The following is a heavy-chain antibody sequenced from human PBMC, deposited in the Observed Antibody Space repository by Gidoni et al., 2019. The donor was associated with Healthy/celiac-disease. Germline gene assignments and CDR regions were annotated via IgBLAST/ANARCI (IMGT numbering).Heavy chain of an antibody. CDR3: ARAVDTAHGGAFDI. CDR1: GGSFSGYY. Sequence: QVQLQQWGAGLLKPSETLSLTCAVYGGSFSGYYWSWIRQPPGKGLEWIGEINHSGSTNYNPSLKSRVTISVDTSKNQFSLKLSSVTAADTAVYYCARAVDTAHGGAFDIWGQGTMVTVSS. J-gene: IGHJ3*02. CDR2: INHSGST. D-gene: IGHD5-18*01. V-gene: IGHV4-34*01.